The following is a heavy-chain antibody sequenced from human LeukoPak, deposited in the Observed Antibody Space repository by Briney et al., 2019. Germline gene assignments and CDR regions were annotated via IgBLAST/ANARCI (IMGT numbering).Heavy chain of an antibody. Sequence: GRSLRLSCAASGFMFSNYGMQWVRQAPGKGLEWVAVISYDGSNKYYADSVKGRFTISRDNSKNTLYLQMNSLRAGDTAVYYCARDCTGGTCYDAFDIWGQGTMVTVSS. CDR2: ISYDGSNK. V-gene: IGHV3-30*03. D-gene: IGHD2-15*01. CDR1: GFMFSNYG. CDR3: ARDCTGGTCYDAFDI. J-gene: IGHJ3*02.